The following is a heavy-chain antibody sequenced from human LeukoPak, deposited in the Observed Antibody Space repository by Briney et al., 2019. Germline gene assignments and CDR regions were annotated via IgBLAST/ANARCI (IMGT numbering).Heavy chain of an antibody. Sequence: SETLSLTCTVSGGSISSSSYYWGWIRQPPGKGLEWIGSIYYSGSTNYNPSLKSRVTISVDTSKDQFSLKLSSVTAADTAVYYCATLKRSTPNWFDPWGQGTLVTVSS. CDR3: ATLKRSTPNWFDP. CDR1: GGSISSSSYY. CDR2: IYYSGST. J-gene: IGHJ5*02. V-gene: IGHV4-39*01.